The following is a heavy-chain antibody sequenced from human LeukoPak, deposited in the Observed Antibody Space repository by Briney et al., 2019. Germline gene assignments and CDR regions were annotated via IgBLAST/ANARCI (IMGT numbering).Heavy chain of an antibody. Sequence: PGGSLRLSCAASGFTFSSYGMSWVRQAPGKGLEWVSAVSGSGGSTYYADSVKGRFTISRDNSKNTLYLQMNSLRAEDAAVYYCTRENWHLDYWGQGNLVTVSS. CDR2: VSGSGGST. CDR3: TRENWHLDY. CDR1: GFTFSSYG. V-gene: IGHV3-23*01. J-gene: IGHJ4*02.